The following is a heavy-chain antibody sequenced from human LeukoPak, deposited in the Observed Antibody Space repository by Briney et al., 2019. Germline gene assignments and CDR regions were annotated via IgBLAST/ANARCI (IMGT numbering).Heavy chain of an antibody. Sequence: PSETLSLTCAVYGGSFSGYYWSWIRQPPGKGLEWIGEINHSGSTNYNPSLKGRVTISVDTSKNQFSLKLSSVTAADTAVYYCARSAEARPIFGNRPLDYWGQGTLVTVSS. CDR1: GGSFSGYY. J-gene: IGHJ4*02. D-gene: IGHD3-16*01. CDR3: ARSAEARPIFGNRPLDY. CDR2: INHSGST. V-gene: IGHV4-34*01.